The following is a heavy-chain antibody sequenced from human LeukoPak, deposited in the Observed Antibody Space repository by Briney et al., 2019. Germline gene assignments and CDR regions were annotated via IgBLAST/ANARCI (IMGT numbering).Heavy chain of an antibody. V-gene: IGHV3-53*01. CDR3: ARAHSSSWYPKGDYFDY. J-gene: IGHJ4*02. CDR1: GSTVSSNY. Sequence: GGSLRLSCAASGSTVSSNYMSWVRQAPGKGLEWVSVIYSGGSTYYADSVKGRFTISRDNSKNTLYLQMNSLRAEDTAVYYCARAHSSSWYPKGDYFDYWGQGTLVTVSS. D-gene: IGHD6-13*01. CDR2: IYSGGST.